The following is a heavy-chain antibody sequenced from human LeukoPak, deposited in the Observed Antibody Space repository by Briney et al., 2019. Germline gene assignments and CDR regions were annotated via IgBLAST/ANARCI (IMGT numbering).Heavy chain of an antibody. CDR3: ARGPYSYDSSGAFDI. J-gene: IGHJ3*02. CDR1: GDSISSGDYY. D-gene: IGHD3-22*01. V-gene: IGHV4-61*02. CDR2: ISSSGST. Sequence: SETLSLTCTVSGDSISSGDYYWSWIRQPAGKGLEWIVRISSSGSTNYNPSLKSRVTISVDTSKNQFSLKLSSVTAADTAVYFCARGPYSYDSSGAFDIWGQGTMVTVSS.